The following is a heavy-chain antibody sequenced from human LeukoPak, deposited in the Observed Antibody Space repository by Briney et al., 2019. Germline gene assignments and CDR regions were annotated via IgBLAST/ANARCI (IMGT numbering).Heavy chain of an antibody. Sequence: GGSLRLSCAASGFTFSTYAMNWVRQAPGKGLEWLAVISYDGSNKYNADSVKGGFTTSRDNSKNTLYLQMNRLRAEDTAVYYCARPLVVAATAYAFDIWGQGTMVTVSS. J-gene: IGHJ3*02. CDR3: ARPLVVAATAYAFDI. CDR1: GFTFSTYA. V-gene: IGHV3-30-3*01. D-gene: IGHD2-15*01. CDR2: ISYDGSNK.